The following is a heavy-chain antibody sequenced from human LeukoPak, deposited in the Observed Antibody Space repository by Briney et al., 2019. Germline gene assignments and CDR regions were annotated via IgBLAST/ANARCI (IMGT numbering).Heavy chain of an antibody. D-gene: IGHD3-16*02. Sequence: AETLSLTCAVYGGSFSGNYWSWIRQPPGKGLEWIGEIGRSGRTRYYPSLKSRVTISADTPKKQFSLKLNSVTAADTAVYYCASEYYDYVWGSYRYTVFDYWGQGTLVTVSS. CDR2: IGRSGRT. CDR3: ASEYYDYVWGSYRYTVFDY. V-gene: IGHV4-34*01. CDR1: GGSFSGNY. J-gene: IGHJ4*02.